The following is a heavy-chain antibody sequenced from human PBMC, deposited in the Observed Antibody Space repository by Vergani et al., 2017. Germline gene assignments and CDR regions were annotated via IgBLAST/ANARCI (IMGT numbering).Heavy chain of an antibody. CDR2: IYYSGST. V-gene: IGHV4-59*01. Sequence: QVQLQESGPGLVKPSETLSLTCTVSGGSISSYYWSWIRQPPGKGLEWIGYIYYSGSTTYNPSLKSRVTISVDTSKNQFSLKLSSVTAADTAVYYCARNPYCGGDCYSDAFDIWGQGTMVTVSS. CDR3: ARNPYCGGDCYSDAFDI. D-gene: IGHD2-21*02. CDR1: GGSISSYY. J-gene: IGHJ3*02.